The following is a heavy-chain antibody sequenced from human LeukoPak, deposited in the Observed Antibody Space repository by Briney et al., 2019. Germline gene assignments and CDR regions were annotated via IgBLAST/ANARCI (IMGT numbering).Heavy chain of an antibody. CDR1: GFTFSSYA. D-gene: IGHD5-18*01. V-gene: IGHV3-30-3*01. CDR3: ARDFRGYSYANVFDY. Sequence: GGSLRLSCAASGFTFSSYAMHWVRQAPGKGLEWVAVISYDGSNKYYADSVKGRFTISRDNSMNTLYLQMNSLRAEDTAVYYCARDFRGYSYANVFDYWGQGTLVTVSS. J-gene: IGHJ4*02. CDR2: ISYDGSNK.